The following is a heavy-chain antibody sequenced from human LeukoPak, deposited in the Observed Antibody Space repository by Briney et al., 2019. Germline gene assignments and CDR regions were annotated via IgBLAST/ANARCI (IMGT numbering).Heavy chain of an antibody. CDR1: GYSFTSYW. CDR3: ARRSVRAYYDILTGPWYAFDI. Sequence: GESLKISCKGSGYSFTSYWIGWVRQMPGKGLEWMGIIYPGDSDTRYSPSLQGQVTISADKSISTAYLQWSSLKASDTAMYYCARRSVRAYYDILTGPWYAFDIWGQGTMVTVSS. CDR2: IYPGDSDT. J-gene: IGHJ3*02. D-gene: IGHD3-9*01. V-gene: IGHV5-51*01.